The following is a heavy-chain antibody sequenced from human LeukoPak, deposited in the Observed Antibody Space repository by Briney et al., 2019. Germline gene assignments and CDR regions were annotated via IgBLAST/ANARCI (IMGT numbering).Heavy chain of an antibody. J-gene: IGHJ4*02. CDR3: ARDGYTNFDY. CDR2: INPSGGT. V-gene: IGHV1-46*01. Sequence: ASVKVSCKASGYTFSIYNMHWVRQAPGQGLEWMGIINPSGGTSYAQKLQGRITMTTDTSTSTAYMELRSLRSDDTAVYYCARDGYTNFDYWGQGTLVTVSS. CDR1: GYTFSIYN. D-gene: IGHD5-24*01.